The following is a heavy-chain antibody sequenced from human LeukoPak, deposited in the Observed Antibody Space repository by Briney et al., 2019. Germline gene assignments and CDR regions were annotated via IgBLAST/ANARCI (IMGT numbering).Heavy chain of an antibody. V-gene: IGHV3-48*02. D-gene: IGHD5-18*01. CDR3: ARVAEIQLWLRSAFDY. CDR1: GFTFSTYS. J-gene: IGHJ4*02. CDR2: ISSGSSTI. Sequence: GGSLRLYCAASGFTFSTYSMNWVRQAPGKGLEWVSFISSGSSTIYYADSVKGRFTISRDNAKSSLYLQMNSLRDEDTAVYYCARVAEIQLWLRSAFDYWGQGTLVTVSS.